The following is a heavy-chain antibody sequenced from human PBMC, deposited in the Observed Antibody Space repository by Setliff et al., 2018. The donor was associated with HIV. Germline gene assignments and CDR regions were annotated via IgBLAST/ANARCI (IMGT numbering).Heavy chain of an antibody. D-gene: IGHD3-10*01. J-gene: IGHJ6*02. CDR3: ARHDITLVRGLV. V-gene: IGHV4-38-2*02. Sequence: PSETLSLTCTVSGYPISSGYYWGWIRQPPGKGLEWIGSIYHRGSTNHNPSLKSRVTISVDTSKNQVSLKVNSVTAADTAVYYCARHDITLVRGLVWGQGTTVTVSS. CDR2: IYHRGST. CDR1: GYPISSGYY.